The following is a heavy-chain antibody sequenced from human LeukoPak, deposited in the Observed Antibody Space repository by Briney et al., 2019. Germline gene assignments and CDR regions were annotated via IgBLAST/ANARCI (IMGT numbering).Heavy chain of an antibody. CDR3: ARVHGPYNWNDWGIHDAFDI. Sequence: ASVKVSCKASGYTFTGYYMHWVRQAPGQGLEWMGWINPNSGGTNYAQKFQGRVTMTRDTSTSTVYMELSSLRSEDTAVHYCARVHGPYNWNDWGIHDAFDIWGQGTMVTVSS. J-gene: IGHJ3*02. CDR1: GYTFTGYY. D-gene: IGHD1-1*01. V-gene: IGHV1-2*02. CDR2: INPNSGGT.